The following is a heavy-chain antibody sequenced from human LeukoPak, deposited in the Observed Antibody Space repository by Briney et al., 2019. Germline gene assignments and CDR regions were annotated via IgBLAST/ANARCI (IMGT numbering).Heavy chain of an antibody. Sequence: ASVKVSCKASGYTFTDYYMHWVRQAPGQGLEWMGRINPNIGGTNFAQKFQGRVTMTRDTSINTAYMELSRLTPDDTAVYYCARDRGAGGWECGTHWGQGTLVTVSS. V-gene: IGHV1-2*06. CDR2: INPNIGGT. CDR1: GYTFTDYY. D-gene: IGHD1-26*01. J-gene: IGHJ4*02. CDR3: ARDRGAGGWECGTH.